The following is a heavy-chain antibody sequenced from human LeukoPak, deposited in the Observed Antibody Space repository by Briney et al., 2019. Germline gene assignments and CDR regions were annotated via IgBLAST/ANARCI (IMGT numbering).Heavy chain of an antibody. Sequence: PGGSLRLSCAASGFTFNSYGMHWVRQAPGKGLEWVAVIWFDGNNRYYTDSVKGRFTTSRDNSKNTLYLQMNSLRAEDTAIYYCAKDLSPYYYDSSGYYIPHDAFDIWGRGTMVTVSS. CDR2: IWFDGNNR. J-gene: IGHJ3*02. CDR3: AKDLSPYYYDSSGYYIPHDAFDI. V-gene: IGHV3-33*06. D-gene: IGHD3-22*01. CDR1: GFTFNSYG.